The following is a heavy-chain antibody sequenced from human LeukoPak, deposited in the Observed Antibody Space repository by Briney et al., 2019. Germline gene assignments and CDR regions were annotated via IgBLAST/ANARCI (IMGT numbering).Heavy chain of an antibody. V-gene: IGHV3-21*01. CDR3: ARDTGYSGYDSHAFDI. J-gene: IGHJ3*02. CDR2: ISSSSSYI. CDR1: GFTFSSYS. D-gene: IGHD5-12*01. Sequence: GGSLRLPCAASGFTFSSYSMSWVRQAPGKGLEWVSSISSSSSYIYYADSVKGRFTISRDNAKNSLYLQMNSLRAEDTAVYYCARDTGYSGYDSHAFDIWGQGTMVTVSS.